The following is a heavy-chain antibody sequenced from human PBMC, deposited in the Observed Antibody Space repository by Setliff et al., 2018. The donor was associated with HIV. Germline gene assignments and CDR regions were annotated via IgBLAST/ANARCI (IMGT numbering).Heavy chain of an antibody. CDR2: INHSGKT. J-gene: IGHJ5*02. Sequence: SETLSLTCAVYGGSFSGYYWTWIRQPPGKGLEWIGDINHSGKTNYNRSLKSRVTISLDTSKNPFSLRLTSMTAADTAVYYCSREGCSSRSIWYGAYWYSPWGQGTLVTVSS. D-gene: IGHD6-13*01. V-gene: IGHV4-34*01. CDR3: SREGCSSRSIWYGAYWYSP. CDR1: GGSFSGYY.